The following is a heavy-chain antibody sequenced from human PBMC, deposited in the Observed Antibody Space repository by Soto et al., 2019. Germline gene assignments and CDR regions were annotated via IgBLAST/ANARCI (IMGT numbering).Heavy chain of an antibody. J-gene: IGHJ5*02. CDR2: ISYSGST. CDR3: ARQEGTDWFDP. D-gene: IGHD1-1*01. Sequence: SETLSLTCTVSGCSISSVGYYWNWVRQPPGKGLEWIGSISYSGSTYYNPSLKSRVTISVDTSKNQFSLKLSSVTAADTAVYYCARQEGTDWFDPWGQGTLVTVSS. CDR1: GCSISSVGYY. V-gene: IGHV4-39*01.